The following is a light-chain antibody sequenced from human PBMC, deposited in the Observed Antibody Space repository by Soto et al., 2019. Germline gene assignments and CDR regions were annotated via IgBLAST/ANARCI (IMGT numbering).Light chain of an antibody. CDR2: AAS. Sequence: AIQMTQSPSSLSASVGDRVTISCRASQDIRNTLAWYQQKPGEAPKLLIFAASNLQSGVPSRFSGSGSVTDFTLAITGLQPEDFATYFCLQHYNFSWTFGQGT. V-gene: IGKV1-6*01. CDR3: LQHYNFSWT. J-gene: IGKJ1*01. CDR1: QDIRNT.